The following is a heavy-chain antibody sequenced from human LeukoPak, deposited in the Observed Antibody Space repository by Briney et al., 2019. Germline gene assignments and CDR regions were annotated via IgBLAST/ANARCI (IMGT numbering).Heavy chain of an antibody. D-gene: IGHD3-3*01. CDR1: GFTFGDFA. J-gene: IGHJ4*02. V-gene: IGHV3-49*04. CDR2: IRSKVYGGST. CDR3: SRIDHDFFDY. Sequence: GGSLRLSCTASGFTFGDFAMSWVRQAPGRGLEWVSFIRSKVYGGSTEYAASVKGRFTISRDDSKSIVYLQVDSLKSEDTAVYYCSRIDHDFFDYWGQGILVTVSS.